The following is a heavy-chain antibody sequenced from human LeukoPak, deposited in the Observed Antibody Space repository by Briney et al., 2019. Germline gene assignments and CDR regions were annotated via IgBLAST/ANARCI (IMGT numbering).Heavy chain of an antibody. CDR2: IYPGDSDT. Sequence: GESLKISCKGSGYSFTSYWIGWVRQMPGKGLEWMGIIYPGDSDTRYSPSFQGQVTISADKSISTAYLQWSSLKASDTAMYYCATPGVTARPYWYYGMDVWGQGTTVTVSS. V-gene: IGHV5-51*01. J-gene: IGHJ6*02. D-gene: IGHD2-21*02. CDR3: ATPGVTARPYWYYGMDV. CDR1: GYSFTSYW.